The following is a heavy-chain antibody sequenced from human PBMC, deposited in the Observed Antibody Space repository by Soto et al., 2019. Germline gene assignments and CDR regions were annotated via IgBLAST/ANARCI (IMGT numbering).Heavy chain of an antibody. J-gene: IGHJ4*02. CDR3: ARDFAYFDS. D-gene: IGHD3-3*01. CDR2: VYPTGRT. CDR1: GGSFKSGIYS. V-gene: IGHV4-61*01. Sequence: QVQLQESGPGLVKPSETLSLTCTVSGGSFKSGIYSWSWIRQHPVKGLEWIGYVYPTGRTSYNPSLQSRVSISMDTSKNQFSLYLDSVTAADTAVYFCARDFAYFDSWGQGTLVTVSS.